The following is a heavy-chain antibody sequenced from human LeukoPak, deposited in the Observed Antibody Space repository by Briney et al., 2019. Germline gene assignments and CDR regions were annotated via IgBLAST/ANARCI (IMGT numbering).Heavy chain of an antibody. D-gene: IGHD5-18*01. CDR3: AKGNGYLLVV. CDR1: GFTFSSYG. V-gene: IGHV3-30*02. Sequence: GGSLRLSCAASGFTFSSYGMHRVRQAPGKGLEWVAFIRYDGSNKYYADSVKGRFTISRDNSKNTLYLQMNSLRAEDTAVYYCAKGNGYLLVVWGQGTLVTVSS. J-gene: IGHJ4*02. CDR2: IRYDGSNK.